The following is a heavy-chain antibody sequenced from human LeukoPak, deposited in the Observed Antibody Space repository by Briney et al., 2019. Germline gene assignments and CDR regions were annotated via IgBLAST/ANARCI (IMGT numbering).Heavy chain of an antibody. V-gene: IGHV3-7*03. J-gene: IGHJ6*03. Sequence: PGGSLRLSCAASGFTFSTYWMSWVRQAPGKGLEWVANIKQDGSEKYYVDSVKGRFTISRDNAKNSLSLQMNSLRSEDTAVYYCARGTSSGYSQYYYYYMDVWGRGTTVTVSS. CDR1: GFTFSTYW. CDR3: ARGTSSGYSQYYYYYMDV. D-gene: IGHD3-22*01. CDR2: IKQDGSEK.